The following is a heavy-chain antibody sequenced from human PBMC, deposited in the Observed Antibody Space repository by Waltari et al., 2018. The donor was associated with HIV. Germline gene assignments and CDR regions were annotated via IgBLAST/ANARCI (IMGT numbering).Heavy chain of an antibody. V-gene: IGHV5-51*01. J-gene: IGHJ6*02. D-gene: IGHD2-15*01. CDR2: IYPGDSDT. Sequence: EVQLVQSGAEVKKPGESLKISCKGSGYNFDKYWIGLVRQMPGKGLEWMGIIYPGDSDTRYSPSFQGQVTFSADKSITTAYLQWSNLKASDTAMYYCARHGVVDGNDSYGMDVWGQGTTVTVSS. CDR1: GYNFDKYW. CDR3: ARHGVVDGNDSYGMDV.